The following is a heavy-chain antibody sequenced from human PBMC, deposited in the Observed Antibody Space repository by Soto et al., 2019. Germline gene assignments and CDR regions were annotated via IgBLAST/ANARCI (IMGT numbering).Heavy chain of an antibody. V-gene: IGHV5-51*01. Sequence: PGESLKISCKGSGYTFTNYWIAWVRQMPGKGLEWMGVIYPGDSDTRYSPSFQGQVTISADKSISTAYLQWRSLKASDTAIYYCARHRFMDVWGKGTTVTVSS. CDR1: GYTFTNYW. J-gene: IGHJ6*03. CDR2: IYPGDSDT. CDR3: ARHRFMDV.